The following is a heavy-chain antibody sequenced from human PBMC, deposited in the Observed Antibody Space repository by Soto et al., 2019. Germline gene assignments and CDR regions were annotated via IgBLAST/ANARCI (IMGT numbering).Heavy chain of an antibody. CDR1: GGSFSGYY. V-gene: IGHV4-34*01. CDR3: ARGYRGVVVPADNWFDP. J-gene: IGHJ5*02. Sequence: SETLSLTCAVYGGSFSGYYWSWIHQPPGKGLEWIGEINHSGSTNYNPSIKSRVTISVDTSKNQFSLKLSSVTAADTAVYYCARGYRGVVVPADNWFDPWGQGTRVTVSS. D-gene: IGHD2-2*01. CDR2: INHSGST.